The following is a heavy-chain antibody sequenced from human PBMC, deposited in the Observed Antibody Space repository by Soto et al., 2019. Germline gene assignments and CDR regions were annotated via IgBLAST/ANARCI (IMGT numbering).Heavy chain of an antibody. CDR1: GFTFTSYW. J-gene: IGHJ4*02. D-gene: IGHD5-18*01. CDR2: ISSDGSDT. Sequence: EVQLVESGGGLVQPGGSLRLSCAASGFTFTSYWMHWVRQAPGKGLGWVSRISSDGSDTVYADSVKGRFTISRDNSKNPLLLQLHSLRVEDTDLYYCVKSQAGYSYGQRWGQGPLVTVSS. V-gene: IGHV3-74*01. CDR3: VKSQAGYSYGQR.